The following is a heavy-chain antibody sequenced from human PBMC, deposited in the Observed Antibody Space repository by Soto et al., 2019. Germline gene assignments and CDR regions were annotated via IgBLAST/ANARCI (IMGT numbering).Heavy chain of an antibody. J-gene: IGHJ6*02. D-gene: IGHD6-6*01. Sequence: ASVKVSCKVSGYTLTELSMHWVRQAPGKGLEWMGGFDPEDGETIYAQKFQGRVTMTEDTSTDTAYMELSSLRSEDTAVYYCATDALIAARPYYYYGMDVWGQGTTVTV. CDR1: GYTLTELS. V-gene: IGHV1-24*01. CDR2: FDPEDGET. CDR3: ATDALIAARPYYYYGMDV.